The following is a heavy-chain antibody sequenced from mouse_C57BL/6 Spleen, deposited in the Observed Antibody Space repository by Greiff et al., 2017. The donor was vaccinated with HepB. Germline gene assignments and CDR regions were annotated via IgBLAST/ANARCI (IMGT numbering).Heavy chain of an antibody. Sequence: EVKLMESGGGLVKPGGSLKLSCAASGFTFSDYGLHWVRQAPEKGLEWVAYISSGSSTIYYADTVKGRFTISRDNAKNTLFLQMTSLRSEDTAMYYCARHSFKGPFDYWGQGTTLTVSS. J-gene: IGHJ2*01. V-gene: IGHV5-17*01. CDR1: GFTFSDYG. CDR3: ARHSFKGPFDY. CDR2: ISSGSSTI. D-gene: IGHD3-3*01.